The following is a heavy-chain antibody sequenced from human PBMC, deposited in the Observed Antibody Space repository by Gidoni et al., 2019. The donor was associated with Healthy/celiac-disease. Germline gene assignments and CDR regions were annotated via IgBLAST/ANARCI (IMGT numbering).Heavy chain of an antibody. V-gene: IGHV3-23*01. Sequence: EVQLLESGGGLVQPGGSLRLSCAASGFPFSSYAMSWVRQAPGKGLEWVSAISGSGGSTYYADSVKGRFTISRDNSKNTLYLQMNSLRAEDTAVYYCAKDRHPGMITFGGVDYWGQGTLVTVSS. D-gene: IGHD3-16*01. CDR3: AKDRHPGMITFGGVDY. J-gene: IGHJ4*02. CDR1: GFPFSSYA. CDR2: ISGSGGST.